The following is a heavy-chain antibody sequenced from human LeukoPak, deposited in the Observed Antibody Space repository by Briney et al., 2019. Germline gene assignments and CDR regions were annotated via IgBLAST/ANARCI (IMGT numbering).Heavy chain of an antibody. V-gene: IGHV3-53*01. CDR1: GFTVSSNS. D-gene: IGHD1-26*01. CDR3: AKTRGRIVGADFDY. J-gene: IGHJ4*02. CDR2: ICGGGTT. Sequence: GGSLRLSCAASGFTVSSNSLSWVRQAPGKGLDWVSVICGGGTTYFADSVRGRFTISRDNSKNTLYLQMNSLRAEDTAVYYCAKTRGRIVGADFDYWGQGTLVSVSS.